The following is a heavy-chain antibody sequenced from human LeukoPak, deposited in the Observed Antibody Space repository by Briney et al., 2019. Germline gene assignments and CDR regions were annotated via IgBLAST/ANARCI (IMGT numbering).Heavy chain of an antibody. D-gene: IGHD5-24*01. J-gene: IGHJ4*02. CDR3: ARLLRRDGYSHFDY. Sequence: SETLSLTCTVSGGSISTYFWSWIRQPPGKGLELIGFIYYSGSTNYNPSLESRVTISVDTSKNQFSLKLSSVTAADTAVYYCARLLRRDGYSHFDYWGQGTLVTVSS. CDR1: GGSISTYF. CDR2: IYYSGST. V-gene: IGHV4-59*08.